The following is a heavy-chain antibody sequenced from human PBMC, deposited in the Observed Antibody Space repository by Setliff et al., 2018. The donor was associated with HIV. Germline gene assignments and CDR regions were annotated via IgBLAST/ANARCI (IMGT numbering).Heavy chain of an antibody. J-gene: IGHJ3*02. D-gene: IGHD3-9*01. CDR3: ATSGFYDILTGPTPGVFDI. Sequence: ASVKVSCKASGYNFSSNGISWVRQAPGQGLEWMGWISSYNGNTKYAQKVQDRVTMTKDTSTSTAYMELRSLRSEDTAMYYCATSGFYDILTGPTPGVFDIWGQGTMVTVSS. V-gene: IGHV1-18*01. CDR2: ISSYNGNT. CDR1: GYNFSSNG.